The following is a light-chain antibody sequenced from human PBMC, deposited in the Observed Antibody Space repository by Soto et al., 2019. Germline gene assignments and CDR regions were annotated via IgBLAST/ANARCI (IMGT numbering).Light chain of an antibody. CDR1: SSDVGGYNY. Sequence: QSALTQPASVSGSPGQSITISCTGTSSDVGGYNYVSWYQQHPGKAPKLMIYDVSNRPSGVSNRFSGSKSGNTASLTISGIQAEDEADYYCCSYTGSSTPVVFGGGTELTVL. CDR2: DVS. J-gene: IGLJ2*01. V-gene: IGLV2-14*03. CDR3: CSYTGSSTPVV.